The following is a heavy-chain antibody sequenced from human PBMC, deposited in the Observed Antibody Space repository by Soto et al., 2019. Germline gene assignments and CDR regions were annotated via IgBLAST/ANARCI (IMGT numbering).Heavy chain of an antibody. CDR3: ARFQGYCSGGSCYSWSAFDI. CDR2: IGNDGSNK. CDR1: GFTFSSYG. J-gene: IGHJ3*02. Sequence: QVQLVESGGGVVQPGRSLRLSCAASGFTFSSYGMHWVRQAPGKGLEWVAVIGNDGSNKYYADSVKGRFTISRDNSKNTLYLQMNSLRAEDTAVYYCARFQGYCSGGSCYSWSAFDIWGQGTMVTVSS. D-gene: IGHD2-15*01. V-gene: IGHV3-33*01.